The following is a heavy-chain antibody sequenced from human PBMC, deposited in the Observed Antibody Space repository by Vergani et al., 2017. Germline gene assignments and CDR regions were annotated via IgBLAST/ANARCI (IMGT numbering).Heavy chain of an antibody. V-gene: IGHV3-7*01. D-gene: IGHD2-2*01. CDR1: GFTFSSYW. CDR2: ITQDGSEK. CDR3: AGDTYCSSTSCYGNYFDY. J-gene: IGHJ4*02. Sequence: EVQLVESGGGLVQPGGSLRLSCAASGFTFSSYWMSWVRQAPGKGLEWVANITQDGSEKYYVDSVKGRFTISRDNAKNSLYLQMNSLRAEDTAVYYCAGDTYCSSTSCYGNYFDYWGQGTLVTVSS.